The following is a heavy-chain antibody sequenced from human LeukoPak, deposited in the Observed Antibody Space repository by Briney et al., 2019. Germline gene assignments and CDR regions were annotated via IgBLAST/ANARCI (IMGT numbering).Heavy chain of an antibody. V-gene: IGHV4-38-2*02. D-gene: IGHD5-24*01. CDR1: GYSISSGYY. CDR2: IYHSGST. CDR3: ARDFVVGDGYNLMVSAKYYFDY. J-gene: IGHJ4*02. Sequence: SETLPLTCTGSGYSISSGYYWGWIRQPPGKGLEWIGSIYHSGSTYYNPSLKSRVTISVDTSNNQFSLKLSSVTAADTAVYYCARDFVVGDGYNLMVSAKYYFDYWGQGTLVTVSS.